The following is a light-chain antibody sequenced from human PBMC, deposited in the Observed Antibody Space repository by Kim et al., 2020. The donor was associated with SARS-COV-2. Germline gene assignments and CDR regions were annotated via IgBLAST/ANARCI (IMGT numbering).Light chain of an antibody. J-gene: IGLJ2*01. CDR1: SSIIGNNY. V-gene: IGLV1-51*01. CDR2: DNN. Sequence: GQNVTISCSGSSSIIGNNYVSWYQQLPGTAPKLLIYDNNKRPSGIPDRFSGSKSGTSATLGITGLQTGDEADYYCGTWDSSLSAVVFGGGTQLTVL. CDR3: GTWDSSLSAVV.